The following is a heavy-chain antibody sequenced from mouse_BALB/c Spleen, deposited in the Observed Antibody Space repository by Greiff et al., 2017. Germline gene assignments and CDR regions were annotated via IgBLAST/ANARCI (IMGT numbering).Heavy chain of an antibody. Sequence: EVKLVESGGGLLQPEGSRKLSFAPSGFPFGGFEIHWVRRAPEKGLEWVAYISSGSSTIYYADTVKGRFPISRDNPKNTLFLQMTSLRSEDTAMYYCARRYYGSSYASYWYFDVWGAGTTVTVSS. CDR3: ARRYYGSSYASYWYFDV. D-gene: IGHD1-1*01. J-gene: IGHJ1*01. V-gene: IGHV5-17*02. CDR1: GFPFGGFE. CDR2: ISSGSSTI.